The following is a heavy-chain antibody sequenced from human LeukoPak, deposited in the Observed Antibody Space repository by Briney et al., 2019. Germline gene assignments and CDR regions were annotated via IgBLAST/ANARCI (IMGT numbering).Heavy chain of an antibody. J-gene: IGHJ4*02. CDR1: GFTFSNAW. CDR2: IKSKTDGGTT. Sequence: GGSLRLSCAASGFTFSNAWMSWVRQAPGKGLEWVGRIKSKTDGGTTDYAAPVKGRFTISRDDSKNTLYLQMNSLKTEDTAVYYCTTTGSSWYGYFDYWGQGTLVTVSS. V-gene: IGHV3-15*01. D-gene: IGHD6-13*01. CDR3: TTTGSSWYGYFDY.